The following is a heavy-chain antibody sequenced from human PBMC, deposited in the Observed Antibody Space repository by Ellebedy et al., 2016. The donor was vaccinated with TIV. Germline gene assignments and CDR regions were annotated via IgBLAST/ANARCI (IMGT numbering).Heavy chain of an antibody. V-gene: IGHV3-20*01. J-gene: IGHJ4*02. CDR1: GFTFDDYG. CDR3: ARDFMGVVAATQTVLFDY. CDR2: INWNGGST. D-gene: IGHD2-15*01. Sequence: GGSLRLSCAASGFTFDDYGMSWVRQAPGKGLEWVSGINWNGGSTGYADSVKGRFTISRDNAKNSLYLQMNSLRAEDTALYHCARDFMGVVAATQTVLFDYWGQGTLVTVSS.